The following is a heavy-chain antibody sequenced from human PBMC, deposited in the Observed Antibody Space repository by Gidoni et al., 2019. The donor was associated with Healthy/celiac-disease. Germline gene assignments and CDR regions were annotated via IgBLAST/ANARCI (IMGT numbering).Heavy chain of an antibody. CDR1: GYTFTRYG. CDR3: ARAGDYYDSSGYWAGYGMDV. D-gene: IGHD3-22*01. Sequence: QVQLVQYGAEVKKPGASVKVSCKASGYTFTRYGISWVRQAPGQGLEWMGWISAYNGNTNYAQKLQGRVTMTTDTSTSTAYMELRSLRSDDTAVYYCARAGDYYDSSGYWAGYGMDVWGQGTTVTVSS. CDR2: ISAYNGNT. V-gene: IGHV1-18*01. J-gene: IGHJ6*02.